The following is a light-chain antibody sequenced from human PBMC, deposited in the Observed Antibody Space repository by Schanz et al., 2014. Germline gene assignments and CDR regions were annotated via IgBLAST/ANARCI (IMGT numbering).Light chain of an antibody. CDR3: CSYGGSYTFVV. CDR1: SNDVGTYNF. J-gene: IGLJ2*01. V-gene: IGLV2-14*03. CDR2: DVA. Sequence: QSALTQPASVSGSPGQSITLSCTGTSNDVGTYNFVSWYQHHPGRAPKLILYDVASRPSGISNRFSGSKSGNTASLTVSGLQADDETDYYCCSYGGSYTFVVFGGGTKVTVL.